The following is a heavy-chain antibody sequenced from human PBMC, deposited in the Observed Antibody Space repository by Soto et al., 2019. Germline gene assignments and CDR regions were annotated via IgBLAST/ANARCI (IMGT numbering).Heavy chain of an antibody. D-gene: IGHD3-16*01. CDR3: ARDPIGGGAPYYCDY. CDR1: GYTFTDYY. V-gene: IGHV1-2*02. Sequence: QVQLVQSGAEVKKPGASVKVSCKASGYTFTDYYMHWVRQAPGQGLEWLGWINPYTGGTNYAHKFQDRVTLTRDTSISTAYLDLSRLTSDDTAVYYCARDPIGGGAPYYCDYRGQGTLVTASS. CDR2: INPYTGGT. J-gene: IGHJ4*02.